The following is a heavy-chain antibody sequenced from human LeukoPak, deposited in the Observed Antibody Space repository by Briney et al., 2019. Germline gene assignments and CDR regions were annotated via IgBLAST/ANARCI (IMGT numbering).Heavy chain of an antibody. CDR1: GFTFSGYA. Sequence: GGSLRLSCAASGFTFSGYAMSWVRQAPGEGLEWVGRIKSKGDGETTDYAAPVKGRFTMSRDDSKATLYLQIHSLKAEDSAVYYCTTDLGITMIRGVIVYWGQGALVTVSS. CDR2: IKSKGDGETT. V-gene: IGHV3-15*01. J-gene: IGHJ4*02. D-gene: IGHD3-10*01. CDR3: TTDLGITMIRGVIVY.